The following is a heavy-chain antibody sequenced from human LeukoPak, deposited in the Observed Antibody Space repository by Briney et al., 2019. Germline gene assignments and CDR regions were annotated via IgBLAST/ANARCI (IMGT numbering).Heavy chain of an antibody. J-gene: IGHJ3*02. D-gene: IGHD4-17*01. CDR3: AKDRDYGSFDI. CDR1: GFTFSSYA. Sequence: PGRSLRLSCAASGFTFSSYAMHWVRQAPGKGLEWVAVISYDGSNKYYADSVKGRFTISRDNSKNTLYLQMNSLRAEDTAVYYCAKDRDYGSFDIWGQGTMVTVSS. CDR2: ISYDGSNK. V-gene: IGHV3-30-3*01.